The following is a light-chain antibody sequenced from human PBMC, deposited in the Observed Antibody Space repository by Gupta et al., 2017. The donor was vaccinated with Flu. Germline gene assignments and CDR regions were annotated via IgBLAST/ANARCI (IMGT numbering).Light chain of an antibody. CDR3: LIYFDTTWL. Sequence: QTVVTQEPSLTVSPGGTVTLTCAASAGAVTSVFYPNWFQQRPGQAPRPLIYSTNNKHSWTPARFSGSLLGGKAALTLSGVQPEDEADYYCLIYFDTTWLFGGGTKLTVL. CDR1: AGAVTSVFY. CDR2: STN. J-gene: IGLJ3*02. V-gene: IGLV7-43*01.